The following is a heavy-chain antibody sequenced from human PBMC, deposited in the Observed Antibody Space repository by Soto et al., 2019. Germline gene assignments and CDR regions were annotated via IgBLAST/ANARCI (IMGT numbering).Heavy chain of an antibody. CDR1: GGSVSSGSYY. J-gene: IGHJ4*02. Sequence: SETLSLTCTVSGGSVSSGSYYWSWIRQPPGKGLEWIGYIYYSGSTNYNPSLKSRVTISVDTSKNQFSLRLTSMTAADTAVYYCARANPAGATTFDYWGQGTLVTVSS. D-gene: IGHD1-26*01. CDR2: IYYSGST. CDR3: ARANPAGATTFDY. V-gene: IGHV4-61*01.